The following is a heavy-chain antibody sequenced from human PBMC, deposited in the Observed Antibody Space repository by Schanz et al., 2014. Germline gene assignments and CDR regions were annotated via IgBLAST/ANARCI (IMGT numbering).Heavy chain of an antibody. D-gene: IGHD6-13*01. CDR2: IKEDGSVK. CDR1: TFTFSSDW. CDR3: AKSQGSSFDS. Sequence: EAHLLESGGGLVKPGGSLRLSCAASTFTFSSDWMSWVRQAPGKGLEWVANIKEDGSVKDYVDSVKGRFTISRDNSKNTLYLQMKSLRAEDTAVYYCAKSQGSSFDSWGQGTLVTVSS. V-gene: IGHV3-7*05. J-gene: IGHJ4*02.